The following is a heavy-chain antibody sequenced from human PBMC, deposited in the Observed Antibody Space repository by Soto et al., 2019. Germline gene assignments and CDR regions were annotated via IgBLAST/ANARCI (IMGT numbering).Heavy chain of an antibody. CDR2: ISAYNGNT. J-gene: IGHJ4*02. V-gene: IGHV1-18*01. CDR1: GYTFTSYG. Sequence: ASVKVSCKASGYTFTSYGISWVRQAPGQGLEWMGWISAYNGNTNYAQKLQGRVTMTTDTSTSTGYMDLRSLRSDDTAVYYCARGYCSGGSCYRLLGYWGQGTRVTVSS. CDR3: ARGYCSGGSCYRLLGY. D-gene: IGHD2-15*01.